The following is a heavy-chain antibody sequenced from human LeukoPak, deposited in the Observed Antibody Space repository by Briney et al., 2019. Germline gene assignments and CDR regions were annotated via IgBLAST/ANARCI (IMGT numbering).Heavy chain of an antibody. V-gene: IGHV4-39*01. CDR3: ASGGYDFWSGYFPHDAFDI. D-gene: IGHD3-3*01. Sequence: SETLSLTCTVSGGSISSSSYYWGWIRQPPGKGLEWIGSIYYSGSTYYNPSLKSRDTISVHASKNQFSLKLSSVTAADTAVYYCASGGYDFWSGYFPHDAFDIWGQGTMVTVSS. CDR2: IYYSGST. J-gene: IGHJ3*02. CDR1: GGSISSSSYY.